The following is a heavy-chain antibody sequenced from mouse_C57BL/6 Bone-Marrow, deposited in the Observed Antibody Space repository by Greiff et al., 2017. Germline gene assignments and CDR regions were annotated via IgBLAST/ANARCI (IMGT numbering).Heavy chain of an antibody. D-gene: IGHD4-1*01. V-gene: IGHV1-69*01. J-gene: IGHJ2*01. CDR1: GYTFTSYW. Sequence: VQLQQPGAELVMPGASVKLSCKASGYTFTSYWMHWVKQRPGQGLEWIGEIDPSDSYTNYNQKFKGKSTLTVDKSSSTAYMQLSSLTSEDSAVYYCARWEFYFDDWGQGTTLTVSS. CDR3: ARWEFYFDD. CDR2: IDPSDSYT.